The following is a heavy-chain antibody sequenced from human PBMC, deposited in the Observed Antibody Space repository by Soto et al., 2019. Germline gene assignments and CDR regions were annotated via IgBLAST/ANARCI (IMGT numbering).Heavy chain of an antibody. V-gene: IGHV3-66*01. CDR1: GFTVSSNY. CDR3: ARDRPAGRSLGTD. J-gene: IGHJ4*02. CDR2: IYSGGST. Sequence: GGSLRLSCAASGFTVSSNYMSWVRQAPGKGLEWVSVIYSGGSTYYADSVKGRFTISRDNAKNSLYLQMNSLRAEDTAVYYCARDRPAGRSLGTDWGQGTLVTVSS. D-gene: IGHD1-1*01.